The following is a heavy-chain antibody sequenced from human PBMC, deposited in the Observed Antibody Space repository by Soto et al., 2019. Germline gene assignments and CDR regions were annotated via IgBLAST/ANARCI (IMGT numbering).Heavy chain of an antibody. V-gene: IGHV1-69*12. CDR2: IIPIFGTA. Sequence: QVQLVQSGAEVKKPGSSVKVSCKASVGTFSSYAISWVRQAPGQGLEGMGGIIPIFGTANYAQKFQGRVTFTADESTSTAYMELTSLRSEDTAVYYCAREVVVAATGWFDPWGQGTLVTVSS. D-gene: IGHD2-15*01. CDR1: VGTFSSYA. CDR3: AREVVVAATGWFDP. J-gene: IGHJ5*02.